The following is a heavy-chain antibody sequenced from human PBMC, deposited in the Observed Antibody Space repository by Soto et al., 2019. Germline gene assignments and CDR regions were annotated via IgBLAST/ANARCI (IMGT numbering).Heavy chain of an antibody. CDR2: IWYDGSNK. V-gene: IGHV3-33*01. D-gene: IGHD6-13*01. CDR1: GLTFSSYG. Sequence: GGSLRLSCAASGLTFSSYGMHWVRQAPGKGLEWVAVIWYDGSNKYYADSVKGRFTISRDNSKNTLYLQMNSLRAEDTAVYYCARTIADPRKGYYYYGMDVWGQGTTVTVSS. J-gene: IGHJ6*02. CDR3: ARTIADPRKGYYYYGMDV.